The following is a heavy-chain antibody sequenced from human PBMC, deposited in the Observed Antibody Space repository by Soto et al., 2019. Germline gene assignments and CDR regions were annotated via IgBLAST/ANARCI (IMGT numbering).Heavy chain of an antibody. CDR1: GGSFSGYY. D-gene: IGHD2-21*02. CDR2: INHSGST. V-gene: IGHV4-34*01. CDR3: ARDPFDCGDDCSSNY. J-gene: IGHJ4*02. Sequence: PSETLSLTCAVYGGSFSGYYWTWIRQPPGTGLEWIGEINHSGSTNYNPSLKSRVTISVDTSKNQFSLKLTSVTAADTAVYYCARDPFDCGDDCSSNYWGQGTRVTVSS.